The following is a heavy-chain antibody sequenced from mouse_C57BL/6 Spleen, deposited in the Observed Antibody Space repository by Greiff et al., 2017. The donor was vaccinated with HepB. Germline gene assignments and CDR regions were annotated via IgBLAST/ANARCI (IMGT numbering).Heavy chain of an antibody. V-gene: IGHV5-16*01. J-gene: IGHJ1*03. CDR3: ARESNYRYFDV. D-gene: IGHD2-5*01. CDR2: INYDGSST. CDR1: GFTFSDYY. Sequence: EVQRVESEGGLVQPGSSMKLSCTASGFTFSDYYMAWVRQVPEKGLEWVANINYDGSSTYYLDSLKSRFIISRDNAKNILYLQMSSLKSEDTATYYCARESNYRYFDVWGTGTTVTVSS.